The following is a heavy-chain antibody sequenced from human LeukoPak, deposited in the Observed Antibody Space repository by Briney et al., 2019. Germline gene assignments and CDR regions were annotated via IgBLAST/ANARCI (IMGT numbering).Heavy chain of an antibody. Sequence: SETLSLTCTVSGGPISSSSYCWGWIRRPPGKGLEWIGSIYYSGSTYYNPSLKSPVTISVDTSTNQFSLKMSSVTAADTAVYYCARSPSNIAVAGRDAFDIWGQGTMVTVSS. V-gene: IGHV4-39*01. J-gene: IGHJ3*02. CDR1: GGPISSSSYC. CDR2: IYYSGST. D-gene: IGHD6-19*01. CDR3: ARSPSNIAVAGRDAFDI.